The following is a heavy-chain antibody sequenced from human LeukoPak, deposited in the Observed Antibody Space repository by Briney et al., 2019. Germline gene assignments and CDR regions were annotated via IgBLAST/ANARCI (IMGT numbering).Heavy chain of an antibody. D-gene: IGHD5-18*01. CDR1: GGSISSSSYY. J-gene: IGHJ4*02. V-gene: IGHV4-39*01. Sequence: SETLSLTCTVSGGSISSSSYYWGWIPQPPGKGLEWIGSIYYSASTYYNPSLKSRVTISVDTSKDQFSLKLSSVTAADTAVYYCARRHRGYSYGYGDYWGQGALVTVSS. CDR3: ARRHRGYSYGYGDY. CDR2: IYYSAST.